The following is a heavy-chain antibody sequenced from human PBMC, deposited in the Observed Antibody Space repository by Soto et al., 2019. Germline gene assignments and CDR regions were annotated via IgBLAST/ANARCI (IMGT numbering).Heavy chain of an antibody. CDR1: GVFISGGVNW. CDR3: ADAPSDF. V-gene: IGHV4-4*02. CDR2: IYHTGST. J-gene: IGHJ4*02. Sequence: QVQLQESGPGLVKPSETLSLTCAVSGVFISGGVNWWSWVRQPPGKGLEWIGEIYHTGSTNYNSSLKSRVTISLDKSKNQFSLMLNSVTAADTAVYFCADAPSDFWGQGILVTVSS. D-gene: IGHD2-21*01.